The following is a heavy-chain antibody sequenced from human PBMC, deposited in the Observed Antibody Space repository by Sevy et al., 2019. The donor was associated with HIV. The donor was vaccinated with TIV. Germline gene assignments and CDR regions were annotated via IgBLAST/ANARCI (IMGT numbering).Heavy chain of an antibody. CDR2: IWTEXDDE. CDR3: ATEYXXXXXY. V-gene: IGHV3-33*01. Sequence: GGSLRLSCAAFGFTXXXXXMHWVRQAPGKGLEWVAVIWTEXDDESYADSVRGRFTISRENSKNTLYLQMNSLRSEDTAVYYCATEYXXXXXYWGQGTRVTVSS. D-gene: IGHD5-18*01. J-gene: IGHJ4*02. CDR1: GFTXXXXX.